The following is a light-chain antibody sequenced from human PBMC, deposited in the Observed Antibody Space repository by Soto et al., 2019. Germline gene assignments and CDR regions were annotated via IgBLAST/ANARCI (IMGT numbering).Light chain of an antibody. CDR3: HHRGNGIT. V-gene: IGKV3-11*01. J-gene: IGKJ5*01. CDR2: DAS. Sequence: EIVFTQSPSTLSLSPVDTATLSFVASQSVSSSLAWYQQKPGQAPRLLIYDASNRATGIPARFSGSGSGTDFTLTISSLEPEDFAVYYCHHRGNGITFGQGTRLEIK. CDR1: QSVSSS.